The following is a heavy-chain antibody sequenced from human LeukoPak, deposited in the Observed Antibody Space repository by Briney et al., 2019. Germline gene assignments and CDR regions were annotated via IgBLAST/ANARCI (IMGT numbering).Heavy chain of an antibody. CDR3: ARVGRDGYNSYYYYGMDV. CDR1: GGSISSYY. J-gene: IGHJ6*02. D-gene: IGHD5-24*01. Sequence: SETLSLTCTVSGGSISSYYWSWIRQPAGKGLEWIGRIYTSESTNYNPSLKSRVTISVDTSKNQFSLKLSSVTAADTAVYYCARVGRDGYNSYYYYGMDVWGQGTTVTVSS. V-gene: IGHV4-4*07. CDR2: IYTSEST.